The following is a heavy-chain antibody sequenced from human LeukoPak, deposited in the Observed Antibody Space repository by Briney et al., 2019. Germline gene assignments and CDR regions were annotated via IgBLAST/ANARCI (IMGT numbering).Heavy chain of an antibody. Sequence: PGGSLRLSCAASGFTFSSYGMHWVRQAPGKGLEWVAVISYDGSNKYYADSVKGRFTISRDNSKNTLYLQVNSLRAEDTAVYYCAKDRSYDSSGYPDYWGQGTLVTVSS. CDR2: ISYDGSNK. CDR1: GFTFSSYG. V-gene: IGHV3-30*18. J-gene: IGHJ4*02. CDR3: AKDRSYDSSGYPDY. D-gene: IGHD3-22*01.